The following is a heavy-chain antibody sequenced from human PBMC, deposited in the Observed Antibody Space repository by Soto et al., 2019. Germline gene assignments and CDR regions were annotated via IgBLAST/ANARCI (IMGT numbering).Heavy chain of an antibody. J-gene: IGHJ5*02. CDR2: ISASNGNT. Sequence: QDQLVQSGAEVKKPGASVKVSCKASGYTFTSYGISWVRQAPGQGLEWMGWISASNGNTNYAQILQGRVTMTTDTSTSTAYLELRSLRSDDTAVYYCARVEAAMSGHWFDPCGQGTLVTVSS. V-gene: IGHV1-18*01. D-gene: IGHD2-2*01. CDR3: ARVEAAMSGHWFDP. CDR1: GYTFTSYG.